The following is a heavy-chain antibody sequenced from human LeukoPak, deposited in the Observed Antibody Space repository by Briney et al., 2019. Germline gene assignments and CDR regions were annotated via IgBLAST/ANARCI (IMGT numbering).Heavy chain of an antibody. J-gene: IGHJ4*02. V-gene: IGHV4-4*07. CDR1: GGSISSYY. Sequence: PSETLSLTCTVSGGSISSYYWSWIRQPAGKGLEWIRRIYTSGSTNYNASLKSRVSMSVDTSKNQSSLKLSSVTAADTAVFYCARENSGSYREFDYWGQGTLVTVSS. CDR2: IYTSGST. CDR3: ARENSGSYREFDY. D-gene: IGHD1-26*01.